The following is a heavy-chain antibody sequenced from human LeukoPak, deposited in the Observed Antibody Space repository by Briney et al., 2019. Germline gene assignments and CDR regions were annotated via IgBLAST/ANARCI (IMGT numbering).Heavy chain of an antibody. Sequence: TGGSLRLSCTASGFPFSDYAMSWVRQAPGKGLEWVSDISFSGGTTNYADSVKGRFTISRDNSKNTLYLQMNSLRAEDTAVYYCAKDYYVVWGQGTLVTVSS. J-gene: IGHJ4*02. CDR2: ISFSGGTT. D-gene: IGHD1-26*01. CDR3: AKDYYVV. CDR1: GFPFSDYA. V-gene: IGHV3-23*01.